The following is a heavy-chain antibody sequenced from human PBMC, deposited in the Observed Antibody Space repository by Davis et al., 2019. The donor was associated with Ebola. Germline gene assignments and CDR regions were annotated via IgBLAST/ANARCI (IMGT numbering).Heavy chain of an antibody. CDR3: ARESSSHLDAFDI. V-gene: IGHV1-18*04. D-gene: IGHD2-2*01. J-gene: IGHJ3*02. Sequence: ASVKVSCKASGYTFTSYYMHWVRQAPGQGLEWMGWISAYNGNTNYAQKLQGRVTMTTDTSTSTAYMELSSLRSEDTAVYYCARESSSHLDAFDIWGQGTMVTVSS. CDR1: GYTFTSYY. CDR2: ISAYNGNT.